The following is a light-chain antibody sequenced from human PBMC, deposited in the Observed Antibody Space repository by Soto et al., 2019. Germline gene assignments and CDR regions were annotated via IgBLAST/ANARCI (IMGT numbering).Light chain of an antibody. J-gene: IGKJ1*01. CDR1: QSVSSY. CDR3: QQRNSWPRT. CDR2: NAS. Sequence: EIVLRQSPATLSLSPGERATLSCRASQSVSSYLAWYQQKPGQAPRLLIYNASSRATGIPARFSGSGSGTDFTLTISSLEPEDFAVYYCQQRNSWPRTFGQGTKVEIK. V-gene: IGKV3-11*01.